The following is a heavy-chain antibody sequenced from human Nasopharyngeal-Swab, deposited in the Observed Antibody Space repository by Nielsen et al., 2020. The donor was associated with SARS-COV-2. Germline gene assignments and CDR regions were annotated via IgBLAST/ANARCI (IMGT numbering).Heavy chain of an antibody. D-gene: IGHD3-10*01. CDR3: ARVSTMVRGVIGWFDP. J-gene: IGHJ5*02. V-gene: IGHV1-3*01. CDR2: INAGNGNT. CDR1: GYTFTSYA. Sequence: ASVKVSCKASGYTFTSYAMHWVRQAPGQRLEWMGWINAGNGNTKYSQKFQGRVTITRDTSASTAYMELCSLRSEDTAVYYCARVSTMVRGVIGWFDPWGQGTLVTVSS.